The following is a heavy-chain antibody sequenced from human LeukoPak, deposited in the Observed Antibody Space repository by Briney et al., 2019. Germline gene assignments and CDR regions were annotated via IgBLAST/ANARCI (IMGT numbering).Heavy chain of an antibody. CDR1: GFTFSSYA. CDR2: ISGSGGST. Sequence: GGSLRLSCAASGFTFSSYAMSWVRQAPGKGLEWVSAISGSGGSTYYADSVKGRFTISRDNSKNTLYLQMNSLRAEDMALYYCAKALTKTNLDILTGSTTGAFDIWGQGTMVTVSS. J-gene: IGHJ3*02. V-gene: IGHV3-23*01. D-gene: IGHD3-9*01. CDR3: AKALTKTNLDILTGSTTGAFDI.